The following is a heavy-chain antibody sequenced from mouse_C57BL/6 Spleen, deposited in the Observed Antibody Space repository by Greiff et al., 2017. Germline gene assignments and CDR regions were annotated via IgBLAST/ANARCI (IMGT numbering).Heavy chain of an antibody. Sequence: VQLQQPGAELVRPGTSVKLSCKASGYTFTSYWMHWVKQRPGQGLEWIGVIDPSDSYTNYNQKFKGKATLTVDTSSSTAYMQLSSLTSEDSAVYYCARVGYYGSSGPAWFAYWGQGTLVTVSA. CDR3: ARVGYYGSSGPAWFAY. CDR1: GYTFTSYW. V-gene: IGHV1-59*01. D-gene: IGHD1-1*01. CDR2: IDPSDSYT. J-gene: IGHJ3*01.